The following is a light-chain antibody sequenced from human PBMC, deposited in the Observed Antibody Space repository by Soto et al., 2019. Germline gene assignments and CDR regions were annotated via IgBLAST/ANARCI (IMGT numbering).Light chain of an antibody. CDR1: QSVSSSN. Sequence: EIVLTQSPGTLSLSPGERATLSCRASQSVSSSNLAWYQQKPGQAPRLLIHGASSRTTGIPDRFSGSGSGTDFTLTISRLEPEDYCQQYGSSTWTFGQGTKVDIK. J-gene: IGKJ1*01. V-gene: IGKV3-20*01. CDR2: GAS. CDR3: QQYGSSTWT.